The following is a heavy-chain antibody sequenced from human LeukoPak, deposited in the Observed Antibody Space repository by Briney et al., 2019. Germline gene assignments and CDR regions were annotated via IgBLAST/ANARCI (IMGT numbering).Heavy chain of an antibody. CDR3: ARVPDYGDYLYDY. J-gene: IGHJ4*02. V-gene: IGHV3-21*01. Sequence: GGSLRLSCAASGFTFSSYSMNWVRQAPGKGLEWVSSISSSSSYIYYADSVKGRYTISRDNAKNSLYLQMNSLRAEDTAVYYCARVPDYGDYLYDYWGQGTLVTVSS. D-gene: IGHD4-17*01. CDR1: GFTFSSYS. CDR2: ISSSSSYI.